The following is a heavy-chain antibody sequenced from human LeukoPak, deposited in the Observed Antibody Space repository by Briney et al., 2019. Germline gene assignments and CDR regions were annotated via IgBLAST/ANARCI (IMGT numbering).Heavy chain of an antibody. CDR2: INPNSGDT. D-gene: IGHD2-2*01. CDR1: GYTFTGYY. Sequence: GASVKVSCKASGYTFTGYYIHWVRQAPGQGLEGMGWINPNSGDTNYAQKFQGRVTMTRDTSISTAYMELSSLKSDDTAVYYCARAKWESSTTCYGAWGQGTLVTVSS. J-gene: IGHJ5*02. CDR3: ARAKWESSTTCYGA. V-gene: IGHV1-2*02.